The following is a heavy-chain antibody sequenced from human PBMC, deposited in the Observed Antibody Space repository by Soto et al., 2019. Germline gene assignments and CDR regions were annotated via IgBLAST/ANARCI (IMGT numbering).Heavy chain of an antibody. CDR2: IIPIFGTA. D-gene: IGHD3-9*01. CDR3: ARAYAPEVSRYFDWPYYYYYGMDV. Sequence: QVQLVQSGAEVKKPGSSVKVSCTASGGTFSSYAISWVRQAPGQGLEWMGGIIPIFGTANYAQKFQGRVTITADESTSTAYMELSSLRSEDTAMYYCARAYAPEVSRYFDWPYYYYYGMDVWGQGTTVTVSS. CDR1: GGTFSSYA. V-gene: IGHV1-69*01. J-gene: IGHJ6*02.